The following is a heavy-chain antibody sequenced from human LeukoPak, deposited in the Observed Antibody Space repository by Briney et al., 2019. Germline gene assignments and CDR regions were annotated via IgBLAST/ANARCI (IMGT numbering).Heavy chain of an antibody. CDR1: GGSISSGGYY. CDR3: ARCPPYGDYFFDY. Sequence: PSQTLSLTCTVSGGSISSGGYYWSWIRQHPGKGLEWIGYIYYSGSTYYNPSLKSRVTISVDTSKNQFSLKLSTVTAADTAVYYCARCPPYGDYFFDYWGQGTLVTVSS. V-gene: IGHV4-31*03. CDR2: IYYSGST. J-gene: IGHJ4*02. D-gene: IGHD4-17*01.